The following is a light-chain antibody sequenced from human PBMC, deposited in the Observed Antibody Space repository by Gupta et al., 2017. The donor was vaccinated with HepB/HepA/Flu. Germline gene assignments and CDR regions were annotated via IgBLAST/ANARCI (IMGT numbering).Light chain of an antibody. CDR1: SGINVGTFR. J-gene: IGLJ2*01. Sequence: AVLTQPSSLSASPGASASLTCTLRSGINVGTFRIYWYQQKPGSPPLYLLKYKSDSDKEQGSGVPSRFSGPKDASANAGILLISGLQSEDEADYYCMIWCGTGWVFGGGTKLTVL. CDR2: YKSDSDK. CDR3: MIWCGTGWV. V-gene: IGLV5-45*02.